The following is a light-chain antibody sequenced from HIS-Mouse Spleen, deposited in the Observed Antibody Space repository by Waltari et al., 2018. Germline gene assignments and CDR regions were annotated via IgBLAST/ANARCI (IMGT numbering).Light chain of an antibody. Sequence: DIQMTQSPSSLSASVGDRVTIPCRASQSISSYLNWYQQKPGKAPKLLIYAASSLQSGVPSRFSGSGSGTDFTLTISSLQPEDFATYYCQQSYSTPQVTFGQGTRLEIK. CDR1: QSISSY. CDR2: AAS. J-gene: IGKJ5*01. CDR3: QQSYSTPQVT. V-gene: IGKV1-39*01.